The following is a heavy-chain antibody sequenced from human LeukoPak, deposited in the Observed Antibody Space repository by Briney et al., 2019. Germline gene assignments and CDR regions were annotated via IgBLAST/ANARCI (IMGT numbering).Heavy chain of an antibody. CDR3: ARSPGYSSSWPNDY. CDR2: IRYDGSNK. J-gene: IGHJ4*02. V-gene: IGHV3-33*01. D-gene: IGHD6-13*01. Sequence: GGSLRLSCAASGFTFSSYGMHWVRQAPGKGLEWVAVIRYDGSNKYYADSVKGRFTISRDNSKNTLYLQMNSLRAEDTAVYYCARSPGYSSSWPNDYWGQGTLVTVSS. CDR1: GFTFSSYG.